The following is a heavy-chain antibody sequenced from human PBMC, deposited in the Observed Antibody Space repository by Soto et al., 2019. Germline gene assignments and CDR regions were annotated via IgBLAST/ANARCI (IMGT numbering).Heavy chain of an antibody. V-gene: IGHV4-30-4*01. Sequence: PSEPLSPTFIVSGSPISSGAYHGSWIRQGLGRGLEWIGSIHCSGSIYYNPSLKSRATMSIDTARNQFSLKVSSVTVADTAVYYCARDLDGLHDDNSGPYPRPGWGQGTLVTVSS. D-gene: IGHD3-22*01. CDR3: ARDLDGLHDDNSGPYPRPG. J-gene: IGHJ1*01. CDR1: GSPISSGAYH. CDR2: IHCSGSI.